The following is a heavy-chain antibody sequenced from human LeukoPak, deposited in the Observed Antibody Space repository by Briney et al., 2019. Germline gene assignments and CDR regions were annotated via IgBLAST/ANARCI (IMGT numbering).Heavy chain of an antibody. CDR2: IKEDGSEK. D-gene: IGHD1-1*01. CDR1: GFTFSTFW. Sequence: GGSLRLSCAASGFTFSTFWMSWVRHAPGKGLEWVANIKEDGSEKYYVDSMKGRFTVSRDNAKNSLYLQMDSLRAEDTAVYYCASGGTFVSDYWGQGTLVTVSS. V-gene: IGHV3-7*01. J-gene: IGHJ4*02. CDR3: ASGGTFVSDY.